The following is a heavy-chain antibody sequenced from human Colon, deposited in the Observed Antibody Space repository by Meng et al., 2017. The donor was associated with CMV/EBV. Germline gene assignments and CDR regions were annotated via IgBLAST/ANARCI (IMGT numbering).Heavy chain of an antibody. Sequence: GESLKISCAASGFTFTTYSMAWVRQAQGKGLEWVSIVHSGDSRTQYADSVKGRFTISRDDSKSTVHLQMSSLRAEDTATYYCAKWRGDGNGMDVWGQGTTVTVSS. D-gene: IGHD5-24*01. CDR2: VHSGDSRT. V-gene: IGHV3-23*03. CDR1: GFTFTTYS. CDR3: AKWRGDGNGMDV. J-gene: IGHJ6*02.